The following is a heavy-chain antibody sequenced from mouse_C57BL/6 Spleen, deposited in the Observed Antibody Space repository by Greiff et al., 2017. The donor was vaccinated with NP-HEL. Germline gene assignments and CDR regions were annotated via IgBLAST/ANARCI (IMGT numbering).Heavy chain of an antibody. CDR2: IDPSDSYT. J-gene: IGHJ1*03. Sequence: VQLQQPGAELVMPGASVKLSCKASGYTFTSYWLNWVKQRPGQGLEWIGEIDPSDSYTNYNQKFKGKSTLTVDKSSSTAYMQLSSLTSEDSAVYYCARRITTVVATAWYFEVWGTGTTVT. CDR1: GYTFTSYW. V-gene: IGHV1-69*01. D-gene: IGHD1-1*01. CDR3: ARRITTVVATAWYFEV.